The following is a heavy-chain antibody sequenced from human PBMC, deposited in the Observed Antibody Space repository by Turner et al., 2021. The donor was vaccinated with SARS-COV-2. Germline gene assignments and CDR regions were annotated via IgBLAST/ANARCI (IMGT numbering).Heavy chain of an antibody. V-gene: IGHV3-30-3*01. Sequence: QVQLVESGGGVVQPGRSLRLSCAASAFTSSNYAMHWVRQAPGKGLEWVAVISYDGSNKYYADSVKGRFTISRDNSKNTLYLQMNSLRAEDTAVYYCARDLPLANCGGDCYSGFDLWGRGTLVTVSS. CDR3: ARDLPLANCGGDCYSGFDL. D-gene: IGHD2-21*02. CDR2: ISYDGSNK. CDR1: AFTSSNYA. J-gene: IGHJ2*01.